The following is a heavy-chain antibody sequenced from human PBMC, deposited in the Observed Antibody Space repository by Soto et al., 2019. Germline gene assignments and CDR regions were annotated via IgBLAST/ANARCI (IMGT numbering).Heavy chain of an antibody. V-gene: IGHV1-2*04. Sequence: ASVKVSCTDSGYTFTGYYMHWVRQAPGQGLEWMGWINPNSGGTNYAQKFQGWVTMTRDTSNSTAYMELSRLRSDDTAVYYCARSPFGAEYYYYYYGMDVWGQGTTVTVSS. CDR2: INPNSGGT. CDR3: ARSPFGAEYYYYYYGMDV. J-gene: IGHJ6*02. CDR1: GYTFTGYY. D-gene: IGHD3-16*01.